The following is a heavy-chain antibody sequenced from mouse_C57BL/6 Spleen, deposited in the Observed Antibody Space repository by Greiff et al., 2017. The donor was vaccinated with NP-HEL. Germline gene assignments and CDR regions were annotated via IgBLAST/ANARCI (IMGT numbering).Heavy chain of an antibody. CDR1: GYAFSSSW. V-gene: IGHV1-82*01. CDR3: ARSMGLPFDY. CDR2: IYPGDGDT. D-gene: IGHD2-10*02. J-gene: IGHJ2*01. Sequence: QVQLKQSGPELVKPGASVKISCKASGYAFSSSWMNWVKQRPGKGLEWIGRIYPGDGDTNYNGKFKGKATLTADKSSSTAYMQLSSLTSEDSAVSFCARSMGLPFDYWGQGTTLTVSS.